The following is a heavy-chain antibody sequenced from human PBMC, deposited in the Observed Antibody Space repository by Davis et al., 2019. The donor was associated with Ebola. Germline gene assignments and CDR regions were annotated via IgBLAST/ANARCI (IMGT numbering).Heavy chain of an antibody. CDR3: ASLEDKTTMTTIIGDY. V-gene: IGHV3-74*01. Sequence: GESLKISCAASGFTFSTYWMHWVRQAPGKGLVWASRITSDGSSATYTDSVKGRFTMSRDNAKNTLYLQMNSLRAEDTAVYYCASLEDKTTMTTIIGDYWGRGTLVTVSS. CDR1: GFTFSTYW. CDR2: ITSDGSSA. J-gene: IGHJ4*02. D-gene: IGHD4-17*01.